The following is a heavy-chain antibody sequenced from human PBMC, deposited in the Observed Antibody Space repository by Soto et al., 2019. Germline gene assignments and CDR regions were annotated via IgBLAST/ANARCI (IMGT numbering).Heavy chain of an antibody. CDR2: LYYGRSA. D-gene: IGHD3-22*01. J-gene: IGHJ4*02. V-gene: IGHV4-59*02. CDR3: ALRSMAVVPEY. Sequence: QVQLQESGPGLVKPSETLSLTCAVSGDSVSSYYCMWIRQPPGKGLESIGYLYYGRSANYNPSLRSRVTLSVDTSTNQCSLTLSSMTAADTAVYYCALRSMAVVPEYWGQGTLVTVSS. CDR1: GDSVSSYY.